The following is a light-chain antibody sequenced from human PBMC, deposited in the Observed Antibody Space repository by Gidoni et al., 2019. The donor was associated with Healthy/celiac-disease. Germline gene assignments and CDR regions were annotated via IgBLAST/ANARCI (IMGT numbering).Light chain of an antibody. V-gene: IGKV3-20*01. CDR1: QSVSSSY. CDR3: QQYGSSPRV. Sequence: EIVLTQSPGTLSLSPGERATLSCRASQSVSSSYLAWYQQKPGQAPRLLIYGASSRATGIPDRFSGSGSGTDFTLTISRLEPEDFAVYYCQQYGSSPRVFXQXTRLEIK. J-gene: IGKJ5*01. CDR2: GAS.